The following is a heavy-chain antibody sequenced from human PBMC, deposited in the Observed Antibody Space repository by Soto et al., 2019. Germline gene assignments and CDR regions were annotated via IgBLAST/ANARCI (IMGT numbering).Heavy chain of an antibody. V-gene: IGHV4-31*03. Sequence: QVQLQESGPGLVKPSQTLSLTCTVSGGSISSGGYYWSWIRQHPGKGLEWIGYIYYSGSTYYNPFLKSRVPISVDTSKNQFSLKLSSVTAADTAVYYCARDLLWFGDMGYAFDIWGQGTMVTVSS. D-gene: IGHD3-10*01. J-gene: IGHJ3*02. CDR3: ARDLLWFGDMGYAFDI. CDR1: GGSISSGGYY. CDR2: IYYSGST.